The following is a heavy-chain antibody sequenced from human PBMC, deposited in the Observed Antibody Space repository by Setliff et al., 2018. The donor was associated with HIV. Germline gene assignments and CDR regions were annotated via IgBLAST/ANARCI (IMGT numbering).Heavy chain of an antibody. D-gene: IGHD6-19*01. V-gene: IGHV3-11*04. Sequence: GGSLRLSCAASGFTFSDYYMSWIRQAPGKGLEWISYISRGGRTKYYADSVKGRFTISRDNSKSTLSLQMGSLRPEDMAVYYCARVGSAKYTSGWYDYWGQGTLVTVSS. CDR3: ARVGSAKYTSGWYDY. CDR1: GFTFSDYY. CDR2: ISRGGRTK. J-gene: IGHJ4*02.